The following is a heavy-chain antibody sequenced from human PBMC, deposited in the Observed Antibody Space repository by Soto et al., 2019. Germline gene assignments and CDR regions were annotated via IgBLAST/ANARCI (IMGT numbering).Heavy chain of an antibody. V-gene: IGHV2-5*01. Sequence: SGPTLVNPTQTLTLTCTFSGFSLSTRGVGVGWIRQPPGKALEWLALIYWNDDKRYSPSLKSRLTITKDTSKNQVVLTMTNMDPVDTATYYCAREDYDFWSGYYKVRLDAFDIWGQGTMVTVSS. CDR3: AREDYDFWSGYYKVRLDAFDI. CDR1: GFSLSTRGVG. D-gene: IGHD3-3*01. J-gene: IGHJ3*02. CDR2: IYWNDDK.